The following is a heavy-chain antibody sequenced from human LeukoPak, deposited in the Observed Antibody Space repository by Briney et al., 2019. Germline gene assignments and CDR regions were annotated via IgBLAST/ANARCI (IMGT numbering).Heavy chain of an antibody. V-gene: IGHV1-2*02. D-gene: IGHD6-13*01. J-gene: IGHJ4*02. CDR3: ARDWPGYSSYGDF. CDR2: INPKRGGT. CDR1: GYTFTDYY. Sequence: GASVKVSCKASGYTFTDYYIHWVRQAPGQGLEWMGWINPKRGGTNYAQKVQGRVALTTDTAITTAYMELSGLTSDDTAMYYCARDWPGYSSYGDFWGQGALVTVSS.